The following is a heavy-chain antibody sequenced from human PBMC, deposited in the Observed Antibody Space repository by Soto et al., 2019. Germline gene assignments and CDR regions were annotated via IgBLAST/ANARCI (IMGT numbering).Heavy chain of an antibody. Sequence: GASVKVSCKASGYTFTSYDINWVRQATGQGLEWMGWMNPNSGNTGYAQKFQGRVTMTRNTSISTAYMELSSLRSEDTAVYYCARCYSSSWYEYYYYGMDVWGQGTTVTVSS. CDR2: MNPNSGNT. V-gene: IGHV1-8*01. CDR1: GYTFTSYD. J-gene: IGHJ6*02. D-gene: IGHD6-13*01. CDR3: ARCYSSSWYEYYYYGMDV.